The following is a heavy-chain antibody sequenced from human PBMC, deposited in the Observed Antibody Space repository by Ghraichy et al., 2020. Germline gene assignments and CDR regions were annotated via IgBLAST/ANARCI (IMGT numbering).Heavy chain of an antibody. CDR2: IHSDGST. CDR3: TSIAVMAPFDP. J-gene: IGHJ5*02. Sequence: AGSLRLSCAASGFSVSINYMSWVRQAPGSGLEWVSIIHSDGSTYYADSVKGRFTISRDNSKNTVFLQMNSLRPDDTAVYYCTSIAVMAPFDPWGQGTLVTVSS. V-gene: IGHV3-66*01. CDR1: GFSVSINY. D-gene: IGHD2-21*01.